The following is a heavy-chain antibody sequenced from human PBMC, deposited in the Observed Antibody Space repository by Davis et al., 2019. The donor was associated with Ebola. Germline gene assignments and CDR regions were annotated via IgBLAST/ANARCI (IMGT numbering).Heavy chain of an antibody. V-gene: IGHV3-48*04. CDR1: GFTFSDYG. D-gene: IGHD3-22*01. CDR2: IGTSGRPI. J-gene: IGHJ4*02. Sequence: GGSLRLSCAASGFTFSDYGMQWVRQAPGKGLEWVSYIGTSGRPIYYADSVKGRFTISRDNTKNSVHLQMDSLRVEDTAVYYCARGIYDSRGFYIDYWGQGTLVTVSS. CDR3: ARGIYDSRGFYIDY.